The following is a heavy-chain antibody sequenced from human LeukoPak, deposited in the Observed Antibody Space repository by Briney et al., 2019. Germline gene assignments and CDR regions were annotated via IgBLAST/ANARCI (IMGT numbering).Heavy chain of an antibody. Sequence: SVKVSCKASGGTFSSYAISWVRQAPGQGLEWMGGIIPIFGTANYAQKFQGRVTITADKSTSTVYMELSTLRSEDTAVYSCATGYSYGYGDYYYYMDVWGKGTTVTVSS. D-gene: IGHD5-18*01. CDR2: IIPIFGTA. CDR1: GGTFSSYA. J-gene: IGHJ6*03. CDR3: ATGYSYGYGDYYYYMDV. V-gene: IGHV1-69*06.